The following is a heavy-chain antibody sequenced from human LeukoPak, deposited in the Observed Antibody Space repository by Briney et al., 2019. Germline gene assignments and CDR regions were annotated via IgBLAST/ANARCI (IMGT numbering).Heavy chain of an antibody. CDR3: ARGGHRHFDY. J-gene: IGHJ4*02. V-gene: IGHV4-4*07. CDR1: GGSISSYY. CDR2: IYHSGST. Sequence: SETLSLTCTVSGGSISSYYWSWIRQPAGKGLEWIGSIYHSGSTYYNPSLKSRVTISVDTSKNQFSLKLSSVTAADTAVYYCARGGHRHFDYWGQGTLVTVSS.